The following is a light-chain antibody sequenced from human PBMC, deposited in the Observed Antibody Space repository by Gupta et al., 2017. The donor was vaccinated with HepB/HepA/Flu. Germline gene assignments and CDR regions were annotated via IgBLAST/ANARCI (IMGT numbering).Light chain of an antibody. Sequence: DIQMTQSPSSLSPSVGDRVTITCQASQDISNYLNWYQQKPGKAPKLLIYDTSNLQTGVPSRFSGSGFGTDFTLTISSLQPEDIATYYCQQFDNLPITFGQGTRLEIK. CDR3: QQFDNLPIT. J-gene: IGKJ5*01. CDR1: QDISNY. V-gene: IGKV1-33*01. CDR2: DTS.